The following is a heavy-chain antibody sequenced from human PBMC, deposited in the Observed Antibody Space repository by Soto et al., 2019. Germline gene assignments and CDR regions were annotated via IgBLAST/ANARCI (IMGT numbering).Heavy chain of an antibody. CDR2: ISYDGSNK. Sequence: ESGGGVVQPGRSLRLSCAASGFTFSSYGMHWVRQAPGKGLEWVAVISYDGSNKYYADSVKGRFTISRDNSKNTLYLQMNSLRAEDTAVYYCAKGGYWNDGHYYYYGMDVWGQGTTVTVSS. J-gene: IGHJ6*02. CDR3: AKGGYWNDGHYYYYGMDV. V-gene: IGHV3-30*18. D-gene: IGHD1-1*01. CDR1: GFTFSSYG.